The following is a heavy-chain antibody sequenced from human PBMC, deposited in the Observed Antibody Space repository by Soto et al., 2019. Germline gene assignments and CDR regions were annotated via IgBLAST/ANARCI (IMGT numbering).Heavy chain of an antibody. V-gene: IGHV4-39*01. CDR3: AGGGSIVVATRRLMDV. D-gene: IGHD3-22*01. J-gene: IGHJ6*03. CDR1: GGSISSSSYY. CDR2: IYYSGST. Sequence: SETLSLTCTVSGGSISSSSYYWGWIRQPPGKGLEWIGSIYYSGSTYYNPSLKSRVTISIDTSKNQFSLQLSSVTVADTAFYYCAGGGSIVVATRRLMDVWGKGTTVTVSS.